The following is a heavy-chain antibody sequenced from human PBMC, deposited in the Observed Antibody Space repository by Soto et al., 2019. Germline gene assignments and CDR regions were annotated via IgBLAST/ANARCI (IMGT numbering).Heavy chain of an antibody. CDR3: ARPNYYYDSSGYYGY. Sequence: GGSLRLSCAASGFTFSSYSMNWVRQAPGKGLERVSSISSSSSYIYYADSVKGRFTISRDNAKNSLYLQMNSLRAEDTAVYYCARPNYYYDSSGYYGYWGQGTLVTVSS. J-gene: IGHJ4*02. D-gene: IGHD3-22*01. V-gene: IGHV3-21*01. CDR1: GFTFSSYS. CDR2: ISSSSSYI.